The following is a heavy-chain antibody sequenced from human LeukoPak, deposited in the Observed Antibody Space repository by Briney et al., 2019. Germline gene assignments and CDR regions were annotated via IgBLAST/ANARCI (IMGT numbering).Heavy chain of an antibody. CDR3: ARDHNYAFDN. D-gene: IGHD1-1*01. J-gene: IGHJ4*02. CDR2: IGISSGNT. Sequence: GGSLTLSCAASGFTFSDHWMHWVRQAPGKGLEWISYIGISSGNTKYADSVKGRFTISADNARNSLYLQMNSLRVEDTAVYYCARDHNYAFDNWGQGTLVSVSS. CDR1: GFTFSDHW. V-gene: IGHV3-11*06.